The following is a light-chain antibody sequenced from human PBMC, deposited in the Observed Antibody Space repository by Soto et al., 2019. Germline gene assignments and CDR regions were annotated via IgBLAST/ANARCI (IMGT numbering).Light chain of an antibody. CDR3: QQSYSSPPT. CDR1: QSISNH. CDR2: AAS. J-gene: IGKJ1*01. Sequence: DIQMTKSPSSLSASVEDRVIITCRASQSISNHLNWYQQKPGKAPKLLIFAASSLQSGVPSRFSGSRSGPDFTLTISSLQPEDFATYYCQQSYSSPPTFGQGTKVDSK. V-gene: IGKV1-39*01.